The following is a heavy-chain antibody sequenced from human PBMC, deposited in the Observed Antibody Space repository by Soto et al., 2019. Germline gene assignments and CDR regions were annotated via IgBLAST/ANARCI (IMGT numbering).Heavy chain of an antibody. CDR3: AKDRRADWESYYYYAMDV. CDR1: GGTFSSFT. V-gene: IGHV1-69*01. CDR2: IIPIYGTA. D-gene: IGHD1-26*01. Sequence: QVQLVQSGAEVKKPGSSVKVSCKASGGTFSSFTISWVRQAPGQGLEWMGGIIPIYGTANYAPKFQGRVTITADASTRTAYMELSSLRSADTAVYYCAKDRRADWESYYYYAMDVWGQGTTVTVSS. J-gene: IGHJ6*02.